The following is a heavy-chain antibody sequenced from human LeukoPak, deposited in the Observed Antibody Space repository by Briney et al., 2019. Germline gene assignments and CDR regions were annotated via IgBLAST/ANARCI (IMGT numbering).Heavy chain of an antibody. J-gene: IGHJ3*01. Sequence: PGESLRLSCAASGFTFSSYAMTWVRQAPGKGLEWVSSISGSGSIAYYADFVRGRFSISRDNSKNTLYLQMNSLGAEDTALYYCTKLLKGYYDSSGYLDAFDFWGQGTMVTVS. V-gene: IGHV3-23*01. CDR3: TKLLKGYYDSSGYLDAFDF. CDR1: GFTFSSYA. CDR2: ISGSGSIA. D-gene: IGHD3-22*01.